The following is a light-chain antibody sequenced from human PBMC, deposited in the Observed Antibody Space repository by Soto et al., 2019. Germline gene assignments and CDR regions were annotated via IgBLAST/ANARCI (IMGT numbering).Light chain of an antibody. CDR1: QSISIW. Sequence: DIQMTQSPSILSESVGDRVTITGGASQSISIWLAWYQQKPGKAPKILIYKASSLESGVPSRFSGSGSGTEFTLTISILQPDDFATYYCQQYSTYTPRTFGQGTKVDIK. CDR2: KAS. V-gene: IGKV1-5*03. J-gene: IGKJ1*01. CDR3: QQYSTYTPRT.